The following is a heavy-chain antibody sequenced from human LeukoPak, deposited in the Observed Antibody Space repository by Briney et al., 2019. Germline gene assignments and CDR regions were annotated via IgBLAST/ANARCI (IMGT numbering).Heavy chain of an antibody. CDR2: IKSDGSET. Sequence: GGSLRLSCAASGFTFSSYWMHWVRQAPGKGLMWVSRIKSDGSETSYADSVKGRFTISRDNARNTLYLQMDSLRPEDTAIYYCASDRVFYGLDVWGQGTTVTVSS. CDR1: GFTFSSYW. V-gene: IGHV3-74*01. J-gene: IGHJ6*02. CDR3: ASDRVFYGLDV.